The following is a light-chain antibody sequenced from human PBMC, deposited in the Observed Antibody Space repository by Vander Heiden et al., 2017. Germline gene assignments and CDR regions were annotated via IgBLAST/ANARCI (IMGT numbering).Light chain of an antibody. Sequence: QSVLTQPPSVSAAPGQKVTISCSGSSSNIGNNDVSWYQQLPGTAPKRLMVDNNKRPSGIPDRFSGSKSGTSATLGITGLQTGDEADDYCGTWESSLSAIVFGTGTKVTVL. CDR3: GTWESSLSAIV. J-gene: IGLJ1*01. CDR1: SSNIGNND. CDR2: DNN. V-gene: IGLV1-51*01.